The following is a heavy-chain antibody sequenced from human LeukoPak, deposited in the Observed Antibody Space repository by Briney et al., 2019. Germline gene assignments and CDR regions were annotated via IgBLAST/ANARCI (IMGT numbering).Heavy chain of an antibody. D-gene: IGHD1-26*01. J-gene: IGHJ4*02. CDR1: GYTFTSYG. CDR2: ISAYNGNT. V-gene: IGHV1-18*01. CDR3: ARDSPYSGSYSFDY. Sequence: GASVKVSCKASGYTFTSYGISWVRQAPGQGLEWMGWISAYNGNTNYAQKLQGRVTMTTDTSTSTAYMELRSLRSDDTAVYYCARDSPYSGSYSFDYWGQGTLVTVSS.